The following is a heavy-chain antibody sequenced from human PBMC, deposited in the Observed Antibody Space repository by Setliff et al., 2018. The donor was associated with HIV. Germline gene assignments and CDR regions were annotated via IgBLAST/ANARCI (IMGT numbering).Heavy chain of an antibody. Sequence: PSETLSLTCSVSGGSINRGTYYWTWIRQSAGKGLEWIGHIYITGSTDYNPSLKSRVTISVDTSKNQFSLKLSSVTAADTAVYYCARRAGSDYFTRFDYWGQGTLVTVSS. V-gene: IGHV4-61*09. J-gene: IGHJ4*02. CDR3: ARRAGSDYFTRFDY. D-gene: IGHD3-10*01. CDR2: IYITGST. CDR1: GGSINRGTYY.